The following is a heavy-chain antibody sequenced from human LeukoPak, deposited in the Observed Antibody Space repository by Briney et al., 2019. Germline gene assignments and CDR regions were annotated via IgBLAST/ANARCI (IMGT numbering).Heavy chain of an antibody. CDR1: GGSFSGYY. J-gene: IGHJ3*02. D-gene: IGHD3-22*01. CDR2: INHSGST. Sequence: PSETLSLTCAVYGGSFSGYYWSWIRQPPGKGLEWIGEINHSGSTNYNPSLESRVTISVDTSKNQFSLKLSSVTAADTAVYYCARRRDYYDSSGYYYGFSGPPNAFDIWGQGTMVTVSS. CDR3: ARRRDYYDSSGYYYGFSGPPNAFDI. V-gene: IGHV4-34*01.